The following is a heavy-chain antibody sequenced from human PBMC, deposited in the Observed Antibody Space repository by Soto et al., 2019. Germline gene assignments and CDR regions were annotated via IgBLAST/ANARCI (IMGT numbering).Heavy chain of an antibody. V-gene: IGHV1-2*04. CDR1: GYTFTSYG. CDR3: ARVPGRGVFDY. D-gene: IGHD3-10*01. Sequence: ASVKVSCKASGYTFTSYGISWVRQAPGQGLEWMGWISAYSGGTNYAQKFQGWVTMTRDTSISTAYMELSRLRSDDTAVYYCARVPGRGVFDYWGQGTLVTVSS. CDR2: ISAYSGGT. J-gene: IGHJ4*02.